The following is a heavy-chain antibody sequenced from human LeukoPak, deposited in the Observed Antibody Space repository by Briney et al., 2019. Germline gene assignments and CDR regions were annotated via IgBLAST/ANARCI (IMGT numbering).Heavy chain of an antibody. D-gene: IGHD2-2*01. J-gene: IGHJ4*02. CDR3: TRTHCSSTSCYPG. Sequence: GGSLRLSCAVSGFSLSTYWMHWVRQAPGRGLVWVSRINPDGTITAYADSVKGRFTISRDDAKNTLYLQMNSLRPEDTAVYYCTRTHCSSTSCYPGWGQGTLVTVSS. V-gene: IGHV3-74*01. CDR1: GFSLSTYW. CDR2: INPDGTIT.